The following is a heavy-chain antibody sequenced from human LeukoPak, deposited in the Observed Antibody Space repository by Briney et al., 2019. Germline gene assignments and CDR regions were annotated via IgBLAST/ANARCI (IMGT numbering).Heavy chain of an antibody. Sequence: GGSLRLSCAASGFTFSSYAMSWVRQARGKGLEWVSAISGSGGSTYYADSVKGRFTISRDNSKNTLYLQMNSLSAEDTAVYYCAKERESSGWYEGGFDYWGQGTLVTVSS. D-gene: IGHD6-19*01. CDR3: AKERESSGWYEGGFDY. J-gene: IGHJ4*02. CDR2: ISGSGGST. CDR1: GFTFSSYA. V-gene: IGHV3-23*01.